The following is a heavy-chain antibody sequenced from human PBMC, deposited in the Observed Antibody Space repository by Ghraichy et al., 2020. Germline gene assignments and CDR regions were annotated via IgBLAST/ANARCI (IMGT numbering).Heavy chain of an antibody. CDR3: ARGRDYYDSSGSYYYYALDV. Sequence: GGSLRLSCAASGFTFSSYSMNWVRQAPGKGLEWVSSISSSSSYIYYADSVKGRFTISRDNAKNSLYLQMNSLRAEDTAVYYCARGRDYYDSSGSYYYYALDVWGQGTTVTVSS. D-gene: IGHD3-22*01. J-gene: IGHJ6*02. V-gene: IGHV3-21*01. CDR2: ISSSSSYI. CDR1: GFTFSSYS.